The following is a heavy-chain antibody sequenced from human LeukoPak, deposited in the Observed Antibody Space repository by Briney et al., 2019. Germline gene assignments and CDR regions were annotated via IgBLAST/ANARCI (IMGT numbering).Heavy chain of an antibody. Sequence: ASVKVSCKASGYTFTGFYMHWVRQAPGQGLEWMGWINPNIGDTKYAQKFQGRVTMTRDTSISTAYMELNSLRFDDTAVYYCASSVVDYDFWSGYFPWGQGTLVTVSS. CDR3: ASSVVDYDFWSGYFP. V-gene: IGHV1-2*02. D-gene: IGHD3-3*01. CDR1: GYTFTGFY. J-gene: IGHJ5*02. CDR2: INPNIGDT.